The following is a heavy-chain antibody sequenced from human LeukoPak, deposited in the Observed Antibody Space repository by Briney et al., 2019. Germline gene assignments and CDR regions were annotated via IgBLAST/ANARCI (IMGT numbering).Heavy chain of an antibody. CDR1: GYTFTNYG. CDR3: ARGHGRYRSGYLIDY. Sequence: GASVKVSCKASGYTFTNYGISWVRQATGQGLEWMGWMNPNSGNTGYAQKFQGRVTITRNTSISTAYMELSSLRSEDTAVYYCARGHGRYRSGYLIDYWGQGTLVTVSS. D-gene: IGHD3-22*01. CDR2: MNPNSGNT. J-gene: IGHJ4*02. V-gene: IGHV1-8*03.